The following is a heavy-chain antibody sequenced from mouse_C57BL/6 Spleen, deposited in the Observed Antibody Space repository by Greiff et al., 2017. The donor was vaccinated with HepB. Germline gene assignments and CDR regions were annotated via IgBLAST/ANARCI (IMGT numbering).Heavy chain of an antibody. V-gene: IGHV1-55*01. CDR2: IYPGSGST. CDR3: AREDSSGSWFAY. D-gene: IGHD3-2*02. J-gene: IGHJ3*01. CDR1: GYTFTSYW. Sequence: QVQLQQPGAELVKPGASVKMSCKASGYTFTSYWITWVKQRPGQGLEWIGDIYPGSGSTNYNEKFKSKATLTVYTSSSTAYMQLSSLTSEDSAVYYCAREDSSGSWFAYWGQGTLVTVSA.